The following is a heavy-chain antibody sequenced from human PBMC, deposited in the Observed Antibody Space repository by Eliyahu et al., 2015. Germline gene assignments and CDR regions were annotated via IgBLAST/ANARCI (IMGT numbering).Heavy chain of an antibody. Sequence: QVQLQQWGAGLLKPSETLSLTCAVYGGSFSGYYWSWIRQPPGKGLEWIGEINHSGSTHYNPSLKSRVTISVDTSKNQFSLKLSSVTAADTAVYYCARGQLPESYYYYGMDVWGQGTTVTVSS. D-gene: IGHD2-2*01. J-gene: IGHJ6*02. CDR3: ARGQLPESYYYYGMDV. CDR1: GGSFSGYY. CDR2: INHSGST. V-gene: IGHV4-34*01.